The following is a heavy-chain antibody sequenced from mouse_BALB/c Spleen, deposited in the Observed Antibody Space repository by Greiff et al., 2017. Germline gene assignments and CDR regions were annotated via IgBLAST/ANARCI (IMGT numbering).Heavy chain of an antibody. CDR1: GYSITSGYY. CDR2: ISYDGSN. J-gene: IGHJ2*01. Sequence: EVQLQESGPGLVKPSQSLSLTCSVTGYSITSGYYWNWIRQFPGNKLEWMGYISYDGSNNYNPSLKNRISITRDTSKNQFFLKLNSVTTEDTATYYCARGGYLRGYFDYWGQGTTLTVSS. V-gene: IGHV3-6*02. CDR3: ARGGYLRGYFDY. D-gene: IGHD2-3*01.